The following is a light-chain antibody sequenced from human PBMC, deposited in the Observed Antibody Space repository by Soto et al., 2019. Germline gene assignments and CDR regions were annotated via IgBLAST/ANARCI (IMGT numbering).Light chain of an antibody. CDR2: HAS. CDR1: QPISNW. Sequence: DIEMTQSTSSLSASEGDRVIITCRASQPISNWLAWYQQKPGTAPKVLIYHASNLQSGVPSRFSGSGSGTEFTLTISSLQPDDFATYYCQQYNSYSFGQGTKVDIK. CDR3: QQYNSYS. J-gene: IGKJ1*01. V-gene: IGKV1-5*01.